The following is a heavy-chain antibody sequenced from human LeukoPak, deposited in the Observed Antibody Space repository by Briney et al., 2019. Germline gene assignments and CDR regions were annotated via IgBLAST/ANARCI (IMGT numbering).Heavy chain of an antibody. V-gene: IGHV3-30*02. CDR2: IRYDGSNK. J-gene: IGHJ4*02. D-gene: IGHD3-22*01. CDR1: GFNFSSYG. CDR3: AKDRSSGYYTPDY. Sequence: AGGSLRLSCAASGFNFSSYGMHWVRQAPGKGLEWVAFIRYDGSNKYYADSVKGRFTISRDNSKNTLYLQMNGLRAEDTAVYYCAKDRSSGYYTPDYWGQGTLVTVSS.